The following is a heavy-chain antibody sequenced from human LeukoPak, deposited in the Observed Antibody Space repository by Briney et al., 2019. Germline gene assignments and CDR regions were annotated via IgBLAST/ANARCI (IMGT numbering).Heavy chain of an antibody. CDR1: GFTCSSYA. J-gene: IGHJ5*02. V-gene: IGHV3-23*01. CDR2: ISGSGGST. CDR3: ARGYSSSWYWFDP. D-gene: IGHD6-13*01. Sequence: GGSLRLSCAAAGFTCSSYAMSWVRQAPGKGLEWVSAISGSGGSTYYADSVKGRFTISRDNSKNTLYLQMNSLRAEDTAVYYCARGYSSSWYWFDPWGQGTLVTVSS.